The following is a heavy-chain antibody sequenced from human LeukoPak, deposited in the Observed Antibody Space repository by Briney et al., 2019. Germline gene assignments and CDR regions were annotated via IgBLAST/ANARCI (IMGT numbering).Heavy chain of an antibody. D-gene: IGHD4-17*01. CDR2: IYYSGST. Sequence: SETLSLTCTVSGGSISSYYWSWIRQPPGKGLEWIGYIYYSGSTNYNPSLKSRVTISVDTSKSQFSLKLSSVTAADTAVYYCARGSVTYGGGAFDIWRQGTMVIVSS. J-gene: IGHJ3*02. V-gene: IGHV4-59*01. CDR1: GGSISSYY. CDR3: ARGSVTYGGGAFDI.